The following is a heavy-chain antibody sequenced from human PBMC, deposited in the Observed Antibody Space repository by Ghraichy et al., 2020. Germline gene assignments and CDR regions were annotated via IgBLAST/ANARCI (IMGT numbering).Heavy chain of an antibody. J-gene: IGHJ5*02. CDR3: ATYSTTFGWFDP. CDR2: IYYTGKT. Sequence: SETLSLTCTVSSGSITNNGYLWGWIRQPPGQGLEWIGNIYYTGKTYYNPSLQSRVTISIDKPKNQFSLKLTSVTAADTALYYCATYSTTFGWFDPWGQGTLVTVSS. D-gene: IGHD3-10*01. V-gene: IGHV4-39*01. CDR1: SGSITNNGYL.